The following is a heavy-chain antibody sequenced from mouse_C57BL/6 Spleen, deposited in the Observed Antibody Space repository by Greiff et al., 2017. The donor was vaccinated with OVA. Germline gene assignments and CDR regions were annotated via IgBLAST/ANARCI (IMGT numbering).Heavy chain of an antibody. Sequence: VQLQQPGAELVMPGASVKLSCKASGYTFTSYWMHWVKQRPGQGLEWIGEIDPSDSYTNYNQKFKGKSTVTVDKSSSSAYMQLSSLTSEDSAVYACARRGDDGYYLDYWGQGTTLTVSS. CDR2: IDPSDSYT. V-gene: IGHV1-69*01. D-gene: IGHD2-3*01. CDR3: ARRGDDGYYLDY. J-gene: IGHJ2*01. CDR1: GYTFTSYW.